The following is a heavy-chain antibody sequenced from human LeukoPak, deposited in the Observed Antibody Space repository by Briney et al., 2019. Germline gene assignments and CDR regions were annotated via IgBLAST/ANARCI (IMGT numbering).Heavy chain of an antibody. CDR1: GYTFTSYD. J-gene: IGHJ5*02. D-gene: IGHD3-10*01. CDR2: MNPNSGNT. CDR3: ARGGRKLLLWTGRWFDP. V-gene: IGHV1-8*01. Sequence: ASVKVSCKASGYTFTSYDINWVRQATGQGLEWMGWMNPNSGNTGYAQKFQGRVTMTRNTSISTAYMGLSSLRSEDTAVYYCARGGRKLLLWTGRWFDPWGQGTLVTVSS.